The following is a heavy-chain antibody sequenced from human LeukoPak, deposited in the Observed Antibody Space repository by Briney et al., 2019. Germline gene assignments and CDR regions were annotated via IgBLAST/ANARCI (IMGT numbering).Heavy chain of an antibody. V-gene: IGHV4-61*02. D-gene: IGHD6-19*01. J-gene: IGHJ5*02. CDR3: AREKHFPGSSGWYVWFDP. CDR1: GGSISSGSYH. Sequence: SQTLSLTCTVSGGSISSGSYHWSSIRQPAGKVLERIGRIYTSGSPNYNPSPKSLVTISVDTTKNQFSLKLSSVTAADTAVYYWAREKHFPGSSGWYVWFDPWGQGTLVTVS. CDR2: IYTSGSP.